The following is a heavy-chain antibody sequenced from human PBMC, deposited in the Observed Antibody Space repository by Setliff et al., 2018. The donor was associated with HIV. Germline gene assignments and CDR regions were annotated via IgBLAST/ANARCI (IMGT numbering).Heavy chain of an antibody. CDR2: IIPIIGIT. Sequence: SVKVSCKASGGTFSSYAISWVRQAPGQGLEWMGGIIPIIGITNQAQKFQGRVTITADKSTNTAYMELSSLRSEDTAVYYCAKDRGRGNWLDPWGQGTLVTVS. CDR1: GGTFSSYA. D-gene: IGHD3-16*01. V-gene: IGHV1-69*10. CDR3: AKDRGRGNWLDP. J-gene: IGHJ5*02.